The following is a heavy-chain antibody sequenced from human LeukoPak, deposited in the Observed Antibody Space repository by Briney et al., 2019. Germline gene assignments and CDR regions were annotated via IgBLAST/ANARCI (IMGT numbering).Heavy chain of an antibody. CDR2: IWYDGSNK. V-gene: IGHV3-33*01. CDR1: GFTFSSYG. CDR3: ARPTYSGSYYWFDY. J-gene: IGHJ4*02. D-gene: IGHD1-26*01. Sequence: GGSLRLSCAASGFTFSSYGMHWVRQAPGKGLEWVAVIWYDGSNKYYADSVKGRFTISRDNSKNTLYLQMNSLRAEDTAVYYRARPTYSGSYYWFDYWGQGTLVTVSS.